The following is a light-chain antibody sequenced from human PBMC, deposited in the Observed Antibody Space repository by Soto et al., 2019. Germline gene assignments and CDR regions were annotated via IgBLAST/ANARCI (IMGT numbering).Light chain of an antibody. V-gene: IGKV3D-20*02. CDR2: DAS. CDR3: QQRSNWPPIT. CDR1: QSVTSSC. J-gene: IGKJ5*01. Sequence: EIVLTPSPGTLSLSPGERATLSCRASQSVTSSCLAWYQQKPGQAPRILMYDASTRATGISARFSGSGSGTEFTLTISSLQSEDFAVYYCQQRSNWPPITFGQGTRLEIK.